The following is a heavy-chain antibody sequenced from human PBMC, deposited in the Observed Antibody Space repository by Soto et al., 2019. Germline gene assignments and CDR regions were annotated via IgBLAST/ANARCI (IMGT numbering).Heavy chain of an antibody. V-gene: IGHV3-23*01. D-gene: IGHD1-20*01. CDR1: PITVYNFAA. Sequence: EMQLLESGGGLGQPGGSLRLSCVASPITVYNFAAMSWVRPPPERGLEWASTISGRGDHRYYADSVKGRCTISRDNSKNRLYLQMDGLRVDDTAVYYCAKDRALDNQTPYGMDVWGQGTTVTV. J-gene: IGHJ6*02. CDR2: ISGRGDHR. CDR3: AKDRALDNQTPYGMDV.